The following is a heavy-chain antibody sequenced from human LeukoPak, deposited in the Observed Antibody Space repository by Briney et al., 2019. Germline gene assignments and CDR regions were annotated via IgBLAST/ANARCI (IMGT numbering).Heavy chain of an antibody. J-gene: IGHJ2*01. CDR3: AGYREYWDWHFDL. D-gene: IGHD2-8*02. CDR2: INPNGGST. V-gene: IGHV1-46*01. CDR1: GYTFTNYY. Sequence: ASVKISCKASGYTFTNYYIHWVRQAPGQRLEWVGLINPNGGSTGYAQKFQGRVTVTTDTSTSTVYMELNSLGSEDTAVYYCAGYREYWDWHFDLWGRGAPVTVSP.